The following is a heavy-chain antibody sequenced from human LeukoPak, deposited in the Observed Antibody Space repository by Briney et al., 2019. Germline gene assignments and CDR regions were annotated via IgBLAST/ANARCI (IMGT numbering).Heavy chain of an antibody. CDR2: IIPIFGTA. V-gene: IGHV1-69*05. CDR3: ASQGGYESPFDY. D-gene: IGHD3-22*01. CDR1: GGTFSSYA. J-gene: IGHJ4*02. Sequence: GASVKVSCKASGGTFSSYAISWVRQAPGQGLEWMGGIIPIFGTAKYAQKFQGRVTITTDESTSTAYMELSSLRSEDTAVYYCASQGGYESPFDYWGQGTLVTVSS.